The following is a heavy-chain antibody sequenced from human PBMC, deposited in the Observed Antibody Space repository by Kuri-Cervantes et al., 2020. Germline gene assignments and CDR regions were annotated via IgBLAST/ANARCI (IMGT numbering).Heavy chain of an antibody. CDR2: IWYDGSNK. CDR1: GFTVSSNY. D-gene: IGHD2-2*01. J-gene: IGHJ4*02. Sequence: GESLKISCAASGFTVSSNYMSWVRQAPGKGLEWVAVIWYDGSNKYYADSVKGRFTISRDNSKNTLYLQMNSLRAEDTAVYYCARDYCSSTSCPYGSGSTLDYWGQGTLVTVSS. CDR3: ARDYCSSTSCPYGSGSTLDY. V-gene: IGHV3-33*08.